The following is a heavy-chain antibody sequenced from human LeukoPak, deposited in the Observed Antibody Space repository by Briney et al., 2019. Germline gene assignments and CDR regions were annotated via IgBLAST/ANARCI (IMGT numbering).Heavy chain of an antibody. CDR3: ARVPYSSSWYQPLDY. J-gene: IGHJ4*02. CDR1: GFTFSSYG. D-gene: IGHD6-13*01. Sequence: TGGSLRLSCAASGFTFSSYGMHWVRQAPGKGLEWVAVISYDGSNKYYADSVKGRFTISRDNAKNSLYLQMNSLRAEDTALYHCARVPYSSSWYQPLDYWGQGTLVTVSS. CDR2: ISYDGSNK. V-gene: IGHV3-30*03.